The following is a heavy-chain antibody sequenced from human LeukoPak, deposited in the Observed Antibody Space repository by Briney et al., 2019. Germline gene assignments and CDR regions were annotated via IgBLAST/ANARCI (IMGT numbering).Heavy chain of an antibody. CDR2: IYYSGST. D-gene: IGHD4-17*01. Sequence: SETLSLTCTVSGGSISSYYWSWIRQPPGKGLEWIGYIYYSGSTNYNPSLKSRVTISVDTSKNQFSLKLNSVTAADTAVYYCARRAGDYINWYFDLWGRGTLVTVSS. CDR3: ARRAGDYINWYFDL. J-gene: IGHJ2*01. V-gene: IGHV4-59*08. CDR1: GGSISSYY.